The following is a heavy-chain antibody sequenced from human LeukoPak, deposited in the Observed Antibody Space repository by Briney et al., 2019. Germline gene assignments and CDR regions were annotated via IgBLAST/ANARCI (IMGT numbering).Heavy chain of an antibody. D-gene: IGHD3/OR15-3a*01. Sequence: GASVKASCKASGYTFTDNYLHWVRQAPGQGLEWMGWISPNSSGTNYAQKFQDRVTMTRDTSISTAYMELSRLRSDDTAVHYCARIRGLVPRQYYFDYWGQGTLVTVSS. V-gene: IGHV1-2*02. CDR2: ISPNSSGT. CDR1: GYTFTDNY. J-gene: IGHJ4*02. CDR3: ARIRGLVPRQYYFDY.